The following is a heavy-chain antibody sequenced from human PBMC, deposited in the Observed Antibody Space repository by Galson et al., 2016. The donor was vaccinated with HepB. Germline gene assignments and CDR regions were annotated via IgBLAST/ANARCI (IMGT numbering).Heavy chain of an antibody. CDR2: IYHRGST. J-gene: IGHJ6*02. V-gene: IGHV4-4*02. D-gene: IGHD3-3*01. CDR1: GNSISSSNW. CDR3: ARVAGFFFDTGYEYYYYGFDV. Sequence: ETLSLTCAVSGNSISSSNWWSWVRQPPGKGLEWIGEIYHRGSTKYNPSLKSRVTIAVDKSKNQFSLKLSSVMAADTAVYYCARVAGFFFDTGYEYYYYGFDVWGQGTTVTVSS.